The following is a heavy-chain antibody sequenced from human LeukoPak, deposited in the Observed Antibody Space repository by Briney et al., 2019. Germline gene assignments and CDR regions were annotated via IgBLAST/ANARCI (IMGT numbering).Heavy chain of an antibody. Sequence: SVKVSCKASGGTFSSYAISWVRQAPGQGLEWMGRIIPILGIANYAQKLQGRVTMTTDTSTSTAYMELRSLRSDDTAVYYCAGPSGWYSEELDYWGQGTLVTVSS. J-gene: IGHJ4*02. V-gene: IGHV1-69*04. CDR2: IIPILGIA. CDR3: AGPSGWYSEELDY. D-gene: IGHD6-19*01. CDR1: GGTFSSYA.